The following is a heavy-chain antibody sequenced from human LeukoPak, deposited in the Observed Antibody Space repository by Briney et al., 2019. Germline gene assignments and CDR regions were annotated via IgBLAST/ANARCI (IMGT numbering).Heavy chain of an antibody. CDR2: IYASGST. Sequence: SETLSLTCTGSGGSISSGSYYWSWIRQPAGKGLEWIGRIYASGSTKYSPSLKSRVTISVDTSKNQFSLKLSSVTAADTAVYYCARARYCSGGSCYSRRKEFYYMDVWGKGTTVTVSS. V-gene: IGHV4-61*02. J-gene: IGHJ6*03. D-gene: IGHD2-15*01. CDR3: ARARYCSGGSCYSRRKEFYYMDV. CDR1: GGSISSGSYY.